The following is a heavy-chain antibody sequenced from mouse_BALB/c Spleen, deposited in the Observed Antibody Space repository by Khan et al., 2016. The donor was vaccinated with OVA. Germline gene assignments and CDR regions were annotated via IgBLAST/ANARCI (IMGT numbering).Heavy chain of an antibody. CDR3: AREWGAWFPY. V-gene: IGHV1-7*01. J-gene: IGHJ3*01. CDR1: GYTFTSYW. Sequence: QVRLQQSGAELAKPGASVKMSCKASGYTFTSYWMHWIKQRPGQGLEWIGYINPTSGYTDYNQKFKDKATLTADKSSSTAYMQLSSLTSDDSAVYYCAREWGAWFPYWGQGTLVTVSA. CDR2: INPTSGYT.